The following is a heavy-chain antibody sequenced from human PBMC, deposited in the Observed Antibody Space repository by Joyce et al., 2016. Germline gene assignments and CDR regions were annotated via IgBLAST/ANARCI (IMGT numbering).Heavy chain of an antibody. Sequence: EVQLVESGGGLVKPGGSLRFSCVGSGFNFNNAWISWVRQAPGKGLEWVGRIKSKIDGGTTDYDAPVKGRFSISRDDSKNTLYLQMNSLKTEDTAVYYCTTESPHFDYWGQGTLVTVSS. CDR1: GFNFNNAW. J-gene: IGHJ4*02. CDR2: IKSKIDGGTT. CDR3: TTESPHFDY. V-gene: IGHV3-15*01.